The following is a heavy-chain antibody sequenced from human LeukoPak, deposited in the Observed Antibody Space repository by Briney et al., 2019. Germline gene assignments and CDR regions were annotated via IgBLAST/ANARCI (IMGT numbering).Heavy chain of an antibody. D-gene: IGHD2/OR15-2a*01. CDR2: IYTSGST. Sequence: SQTLSLTCTVSGGSISSGSYYWSWIRQPAGKGLEWIGRIYTSGSTNYNPSLKSRVTISVDTSKNQFSLKLSSVTAADTAVYYSARAGLYELDAFDIWRQGTMVTVS. J-gene: IGHJ3*02. CDR3: ARAGLYELDAFDI. V-gene: IGHV4-61*02. CDR1: GGSISSGSYY.